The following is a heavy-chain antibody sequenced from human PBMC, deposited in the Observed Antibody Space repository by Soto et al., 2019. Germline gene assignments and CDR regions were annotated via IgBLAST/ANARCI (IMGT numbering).Heavy chain of an antibody. CDR1: GGSISSYY. CDR2: IYYSGST. Sequence: PSETLSLTCTVSGGSISSYYWSWIRQPPGKGLEWIGYIYYSGSTNYNPSLKSRVTISVDTSKNQFSLKMSSVTAADTAVFYCARDIYYCGSYCYYYGMDVWGQGTTVTVSS. J-gene: IGHJ6*02. D-gene: IGHD1-26*01. CDR3: ARDIYYCGSYCYYYGMDV. V-gene: IGHV4-59*01.